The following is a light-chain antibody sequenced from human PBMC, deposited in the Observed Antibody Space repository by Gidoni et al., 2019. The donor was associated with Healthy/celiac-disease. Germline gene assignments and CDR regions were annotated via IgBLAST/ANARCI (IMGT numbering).Light chain of an antibody. J-gene: IGKJ4*01. V-gene: IGKV2-28*01. CDR1: PSLLHSNGYSY. CDR3: MQALQTLLT. CDR2: LGS. Sequence: DIVMSQSPLSLPVTPGEQASISCRSSPSLLHSNGYSYLEWYLQKPGQSLQLLIYLGSNRASGVPDRFSGSGSGTDFTLKISRVEAEDVGVYYCMQALQTLLTFGGGTKVEIK.